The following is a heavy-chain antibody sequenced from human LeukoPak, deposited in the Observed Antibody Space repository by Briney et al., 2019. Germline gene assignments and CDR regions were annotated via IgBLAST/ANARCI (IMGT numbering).Heavy chain of an antibody. J-gene: IGHJ6*02. V-gene: IGHV3-7*01. D-gene: IGHD5-18*01. CDR1: GFTFSSYW. CDR3: ARDKKIQLWPALGGLYYGMDV. Sequence: GGSLRLSCAASGFTFSSYWMSWVRQAPGKGLEWVANIKQDGSEKYYADSVKGRFTISRDNSKNTLYLQMNSLRAEDTAVYYCARDKKIQLWPALGGLYYGMDVWGQGTTVTVSS. CDR2: IKQDGSEK.